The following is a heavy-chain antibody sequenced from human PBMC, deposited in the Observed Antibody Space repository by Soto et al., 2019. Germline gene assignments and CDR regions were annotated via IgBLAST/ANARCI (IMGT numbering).Heavy chain of an antibody. D-gene: IGHD5-12*01. J-gene: IGHJ4*02. CDR2: IIPIFGTA. CDR3: ASGRDGYNLDY. CDR1: GGTFSIYA. Sequence: ASVKVSCKASGGTFSIYAISGVLQAPGQGLDWMGGIIPIFGTANYAQKFQGRVTVTADKSTSTAYMELSSLRSEDTAVYYCASGRDGYNLDYWGQGTLVTVSS. V-gene: IGHV1-69*06.